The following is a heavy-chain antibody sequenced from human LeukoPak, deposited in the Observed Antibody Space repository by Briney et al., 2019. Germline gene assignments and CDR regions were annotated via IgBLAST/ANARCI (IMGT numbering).Heavy chain of an antibody. Sequence: ASVKVSCKASGYTFTGNYVHWVRQAPGQGLEWMGWINPNSGGTNYAQKFQGRVSMTRDTSISTAYMELRRLRSDDTAVYYCARLGYSSGSDYWGQGTLVTVSS. D-gene: IGHD6-19*01. CDR3: ARLGYSSGSDY. CDR1: GYTFTGNY. J-gene: IGHJ4*02. CDR2: INPNSGGT. V-gene: IGHV1-2*02.